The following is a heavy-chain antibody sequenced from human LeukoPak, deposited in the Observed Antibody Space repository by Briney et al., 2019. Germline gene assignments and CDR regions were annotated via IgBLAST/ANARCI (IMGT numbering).Heavy chain of an antibody. CDR1: GGAISIYF. J-gene: IGHJ3*02. D-gene: IGHD1-26*01. Sequence: SELQSFTCSAGGGAISIYFWTWIRHPQGKGLGWIGYIYYSGSTNYNPSLKSRVTISLDTSKNQFSLKLSSVTAADTAVYYCARSKWGYAFDIWGQETMVTVSS. CDR2: IYYSGST. V-gene: IGHV4-59*01. CDR3: ARSKWGYAFDI.